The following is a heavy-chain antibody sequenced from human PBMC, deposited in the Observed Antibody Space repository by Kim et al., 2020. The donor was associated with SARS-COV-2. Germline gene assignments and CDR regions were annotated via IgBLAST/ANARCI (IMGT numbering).Heavy chain of an antibody. CDR3: ARARSGVCSGGSCYIRSSGYYGLLPGYYFDY. Sequence: SQTLSLTCAISGDSVSSNSAAWNWIRQSPSRGLEWLGRTYYRSKWYNDYAVSVKSRITINPDTSKNQFSLQLNSVTPEDTAVYYCARARSGVCSGGSCYIRSSGYYGLLPGYYFDYWGQGTLVTVSS. J-gene: IGHJ4*02. CDR2: TYYRSKWYN. CDR1: GDSVSSNSAA. D-gene: IGHD2-15*01. V-gene: IGHV6-1*01.